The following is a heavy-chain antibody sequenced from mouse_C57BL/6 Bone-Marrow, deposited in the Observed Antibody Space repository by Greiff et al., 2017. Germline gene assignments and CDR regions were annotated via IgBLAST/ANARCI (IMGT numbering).Heavy chain of an antibody. J-gene: IGHJ3*01. CDR3: ARDGYYGSSWAY. V-gene: IGHV1-55*01. D-gene: IGHD1-1*01. CDR1: GYTFTSYW. CDR2: IYPGSGCT. Sequence: QVQLQQPGAELVKPGASVKMSCKASGYTFTSYWITWVKQRPGQGLEWIGDIYPGSGCTNYNEKFKSKATLTVDTSSSTAYMQLSSLTSEDSAVSYCARDGYYGSSWAYWGQGTLVTVSA.